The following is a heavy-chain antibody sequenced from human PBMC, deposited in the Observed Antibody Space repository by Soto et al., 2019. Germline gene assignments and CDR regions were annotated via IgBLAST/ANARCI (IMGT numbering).Heavy chain of an antibody. Sequence: PGGSLRLSCAASGFTFSSYAMHWVRQAPGKGLEWVAVISYDGSNKYYADSVKGRFTISRDNSKNTLYLQMNSLRAEDTAVYYCVRGTALSSGWSIDYWGQRTLDTVSS. V-gene: IGHV3-30-3*01. CDR3: VRGTALSSGWSIDY. CDR2: ISYDGSNK. J-gene: IGHJ4*02. D-gene: IGHD6-19*01. CDR1: GFTFSSYA.